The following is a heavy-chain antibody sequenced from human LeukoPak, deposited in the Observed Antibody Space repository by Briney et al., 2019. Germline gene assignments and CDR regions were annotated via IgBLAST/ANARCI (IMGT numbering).Heavy chain of an antibody. Sequence: GGSLRLSCAASGFTFSSYSMNWVRQAPGKGLEWFSSISSSSYIYYADSVKGRFTISRDNAKNSLYLQMSSLRAEDTAVYYCARAGIAVAGTWGNDYWGQGTLVTVSS. V-gene: IGHV3-21*01. CDR1: GFTFSSYS. CDR3: ARAGIAVAGTWGNDY. J-gene: IGHJ4*02. D-gene: IGHD6-19*01. CDR2: ISSSSYI.